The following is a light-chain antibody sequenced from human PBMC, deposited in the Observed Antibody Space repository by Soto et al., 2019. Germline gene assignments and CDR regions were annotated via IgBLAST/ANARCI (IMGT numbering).Light chain of an antibody. V-gene: IGLV1-40*01. J-gene: IGLJ2*01. CDR2: NT. Sequence: QPVLTQPPSVSGAPGQRVTISCTGSGSNIGANYGVHWYQQLPGTAPKLLISNTNRPSGVPDRFSGSKSGTSASLAITGLQAEDEADYYCQSYDSSLSGSVFGGGTKLTVL. CDR3: QSYDSSLSGSV. CDR1: GSNIGANYG.